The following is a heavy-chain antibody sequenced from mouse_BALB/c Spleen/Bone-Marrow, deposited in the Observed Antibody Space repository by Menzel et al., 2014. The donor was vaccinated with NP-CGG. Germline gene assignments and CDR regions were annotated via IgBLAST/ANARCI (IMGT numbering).Heavy chain of an antibody. CDR2: ISTYYGDA. CDR1: GYTFTDYA. V-gene: IGHV1S137*01. CDR3: ARDLDY. Sequence: QVQLKESVAELVRPGVSVKISCKGSGYTFTDYAMHWVKQSHAKSLEWIGVISTYYGDATYNQKFEGKATMTVDKSSSTAYMELARLTSEDSAIYYCARDLDYWGQGTTLTVSS. J-gene: IGHJ2*01.